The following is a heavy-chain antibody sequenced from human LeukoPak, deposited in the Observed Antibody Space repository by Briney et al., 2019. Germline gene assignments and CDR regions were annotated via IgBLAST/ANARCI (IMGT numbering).Heavy chain of an antibody. CDR3: ARSPYYDILTGQPYFDY. V-gene: IGHV4-30-2*01. CDR2: IYHSGST. CDR1: GGSISSGGYS. D-gene: IGHD3-9*01. Sequence: PSQTLSLTCAVSGGSISSGGYSWSWIRQPPGKGLEWIGYIYHSGSTYYNPSLKSRVTISVDRSKNQFSLKLSSVTAADTAVYYCARSPYYDILTGQPYFDYWGQGTLVTVSS. J-gene: IGHJ4*02.